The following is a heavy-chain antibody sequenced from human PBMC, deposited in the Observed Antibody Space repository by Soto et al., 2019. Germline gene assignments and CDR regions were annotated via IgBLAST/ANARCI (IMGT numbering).Heavy chain of an antibody. CDR1: GFTFSSYG. V-gene: IGHV3-30*18. CDR3: AEDGGEGVAGPTPSLDY. J-gene: IGHJ4*02. CDR2: ISYDGSNK. Sequence: GGSLRLSCAASGFTFSSYGMHWVRQAPGKGLEWVAVISYDGSNKYYADSVKGRFTISRDKSKNTLYLQMNSLRAEDTAVYYCAEDGGEGVAGPTPSLDYWGQGTLVTVSS. D-gene: IGHD6-19*01.